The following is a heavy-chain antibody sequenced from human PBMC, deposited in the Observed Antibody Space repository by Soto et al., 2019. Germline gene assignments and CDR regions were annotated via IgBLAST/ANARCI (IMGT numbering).Heavy chain of an antibody. J-gene: IGHJ5*02. CDR1: GFSLSTSGVG. CDR3: TASPAYYSGSGGPNSCDP. D-gene: IGHD3-10*01. Sequence: QITLKESGPTLVKPTQTLTLTCTFSGFSLSTSGVGVGWIRQPPGKALEWLALIYWDDDKRYSPSLKSRLTLTKDXXKXRXXLTMPHVDPVDTATSSCTASPAYYSGSGGPNSCDPWGQGPLVTV. V-gene: IGHV2-5*02. CDR2: IYWDDDK.